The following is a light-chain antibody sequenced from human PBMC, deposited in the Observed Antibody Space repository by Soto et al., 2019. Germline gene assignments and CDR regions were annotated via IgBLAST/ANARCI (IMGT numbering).Light chain of an antibody. CDR2: DAS. Sequence: EIVLTQSPATLSCSPGDRATLSCRASQSVSSYLAWYQQKPGQAPRLLSYDASNRATGIPARFSGSDSVTDFTLTSSGLEHEDFAFYYCQQRSNWPLLTFGGGTKVEIQ. V-gene: IGKV3-11*01. CDR1: QSVSSY. J-gene: IGKJ4*01. CDR3: QQRSNWPLLT.